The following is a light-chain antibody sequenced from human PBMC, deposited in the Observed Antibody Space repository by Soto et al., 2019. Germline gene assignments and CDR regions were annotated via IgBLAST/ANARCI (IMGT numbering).Light chain of an antibody. CDR1: QSVSSNH. V-gene: IGKV3-20*01. CDR3: QQYGESPYT. Sequence: EIVLTQSPGTLSLSPGERATLSCRASQSVSSNHLAWYQQKPGQAPRLLIFAASGRPDVIADRVRGSGSGTDFTLTINRVEPEDFAEYYCQQYGESPYTFAQGNKLEIK. CDR2: AAS. J-gene: IGKJ2*01.